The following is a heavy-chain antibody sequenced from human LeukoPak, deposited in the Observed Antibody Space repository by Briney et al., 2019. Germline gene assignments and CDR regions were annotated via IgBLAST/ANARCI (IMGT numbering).Heavy chain of an antibody. V-gene: IGHV4-34*01. CDR3: ARQGSSGYLPRSRYFQH. CDR1: GGSFSGYY. J-gene: IGHJ1*01. CDR2: INHSGST. Sequence: SETLSLTCAVYGGSFSGYYWSWIRQPPGKGLEWIGEINHSGSTNYNPSLKSRVTISVDTSKNQLSLKLSSVTAADTAVYYCARQGSSGYLPRSRYFQHWGQGTLVTVSS. D-gene: IGHD3-22*01.